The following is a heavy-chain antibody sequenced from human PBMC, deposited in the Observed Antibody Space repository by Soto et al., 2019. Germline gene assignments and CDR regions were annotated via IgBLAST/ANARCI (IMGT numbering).Heavy chain of an antibody. CDR2: IYYSGST. D-gene: IGHD2-2*01. CDR3: ARTTYDIVVVPAAMSPIVINAFDI. Sequence: QVQLQESGPGLVKPSQTLSLTCTVSGGSISSGDYYWSWIRQPPGKGLEWIGYIYYSGSTYYNPSLMSRVTISVDTSKNQFSLKLSSVTAADTAVYYCARTTYDIVVVPAAMSPIVINAFDIWGQGTMVTVSS. V-gene: IGHV4-30-4*01. J-gene: IGHJ3*02. CDR1: GGSISSGDYY.